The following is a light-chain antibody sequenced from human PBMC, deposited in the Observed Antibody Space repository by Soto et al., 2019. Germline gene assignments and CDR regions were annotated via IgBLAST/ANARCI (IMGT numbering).Light chain of an antibody. CDR2: DVN. CDR1: SSDVGGYNY. V-gene: IGLV2-14*01. Sequence: QSVLTQPASVSGSPGQSITISCTGTSSDVGGYNYVSWYQQHPGKAPKLMIYDVNNRPSGVSNRFSGSKSGNTASLTISGLHAEDEADYYCSSYRSSSTLYVFGTGTKLTVL. CDR3: SSYRSSSTLYV. J-gene: IGLJ1*01.